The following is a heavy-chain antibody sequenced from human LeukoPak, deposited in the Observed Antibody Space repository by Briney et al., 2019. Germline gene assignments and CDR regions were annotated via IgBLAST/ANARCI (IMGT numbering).Heavy chain of an antibody. D-gene: IGHD2-15*01. Sequence: PGGSLRLSCAASGFTFSSYAMSWVRQAPGKGLEWVSAISGSGGSTYYADSVKGRFTISRDNSKNTLYLQMNSLRAEDTAVYYCAKCSGGSCYRPHFDYWGQGTLVTVSS. J-gene: IGHJ4*02. CDR2: ISGSGGST. CDR3: AKCSGGSCYRPHFDY. CDR1: GFTFSSYA. V-gene: IGHV3-23*01.